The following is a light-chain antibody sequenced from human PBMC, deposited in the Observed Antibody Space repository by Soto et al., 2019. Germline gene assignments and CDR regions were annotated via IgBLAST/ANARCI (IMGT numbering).Light chain of an antibody. J-gene: IGKJ4*01. CDR1: QTVNSNY. V-gene: IGKV3-20*01. CDR2: GAS. CDR3: QQYDRSPLIT. Sequence: EIVLTQSPGTLSLSPGERATLSCRASQTVNSNYLAWYQQRAGQAPRLLIYGASTRAADIPDRFSGSRSGTDFTLTISRLEPEDFAVYYCQQYDRSPLITFGGGTKVEIK.